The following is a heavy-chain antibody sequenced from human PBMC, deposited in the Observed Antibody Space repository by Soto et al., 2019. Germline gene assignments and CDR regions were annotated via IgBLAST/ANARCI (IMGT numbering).Heavy chain of an antibody. D-gene: IGHD2-15*01. CDR2: TYYRPQWYN. CDR3: ARGRWSKFDY. Sequence: QTLSLTSAVSGDSVPCNNIAWNWLRQASWRGLEWLGRTYYRPQWYNEYAVSVRCRITINLDTSKNQFSLQLHSVTPEDTAVYYCARGRWSKFDYWGQGAQVTVSS. CDR1: GDSVPCNNIA. V-gene: IGHV6-1*01. J-gene: IGHJ4*02.